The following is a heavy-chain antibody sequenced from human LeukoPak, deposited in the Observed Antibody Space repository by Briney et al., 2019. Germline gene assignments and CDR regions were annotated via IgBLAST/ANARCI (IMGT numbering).Heavy chain of an antibody. Sequence: PGASVTVSCKASGYTFTSYYMHWVRQAPGQGLEWMGIINPSGGSINYAQKFQGRVTMTRDTSTSTVYMELSSLRSEDTAVYYCARDGWFYYDSSDYSGFDYWGQGTLVTVSS. D-gene: IGHD3-22*01. CDR2: INPSGGSI. V-gene: IGHV1-46*01. CDR1: GYTFTSYY. J-gene: IGHJ4*02. CDR3: ARDGWFYYDSSDYSGFDY.